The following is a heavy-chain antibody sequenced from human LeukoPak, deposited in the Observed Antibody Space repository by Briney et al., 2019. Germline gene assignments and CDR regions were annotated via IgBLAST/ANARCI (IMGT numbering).Heavy chain of an antibody. CDR1: GYTFTDYY. V-gene: IGHV1-46*01. CDR3: ARAPRLSSGYSTGILWYFDL. D-gene: IGHD3-22*01. J-gene: IGHJ2*01. Sequence: WASVKVSCKASGYTFTDYYMHWVRQAPGQGLEWMGIINPNGGSTSYAQKFQGRVTMTRDTSTSTVYMELSSLRPEDTAVYYCARAPRLSSGYSTGILWYFDLWGRGTLVTVSS. CDR2: INPNGGST.